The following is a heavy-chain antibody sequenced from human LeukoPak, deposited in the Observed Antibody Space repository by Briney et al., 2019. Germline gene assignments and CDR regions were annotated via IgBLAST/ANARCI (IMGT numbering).Heavy chain of an antibody. J-gene: IGHJ4*02. Sequence: GGSLRLSCAASGFTFSNAWMSWVRQAPGKGLEWVSGISWNSGSIGYADSVKGRFTISRDNAKNSLYLQMNSLRAEDTALYYCAKDIGKYCSSTSCYTDAFDYWGQGTLVTVSS. V-gene: IGHV3-9*01. CDR2: ISWNSGSI. D-gene: IGHD2-2*02. CDR1: GFTFSNAW. CDR3: AKDIGKYCSSTSCYTDAFDY.